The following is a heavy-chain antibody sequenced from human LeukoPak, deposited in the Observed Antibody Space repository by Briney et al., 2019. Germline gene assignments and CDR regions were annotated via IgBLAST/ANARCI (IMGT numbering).Heavy chain of an antibody. Sequence: PGGSLRLSCAASGFTFSSYSMNWVRQAPGKGLECVSSISSSSSYIYYADSVKGRFTISRDNAKNSLYLQMNSLRAEDTAVYYCARDSGDSSGYYFDAFDIWGQGTMVTVSS. CDR2: ISSSSSYI. J-gene: IGHJ3*02. V-gene: IGHV3-21*01. CDR1: GFTFSSYS. CDR3: ARDSGDSSGYYFDAFDI. D-gene: IGHD3-22*01.